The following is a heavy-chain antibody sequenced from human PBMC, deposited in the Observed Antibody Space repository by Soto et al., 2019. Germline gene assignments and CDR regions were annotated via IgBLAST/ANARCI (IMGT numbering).Heavy chain of an antibody. CDR3: ASTSGGATEWFDP. D-gene: IGHD1-26*01. CDR1: GGSFSGYY. Sequence: SETLSLTCAVYGGSFSGYYWSWIRQPPGKGPEWIGEINHSGSTNYNPSLKSRVTISVDTSKNQFSLKLSSVTAADTAVYYCASTSGGATEWFDPWGQGTLVTVSS. CDR2: INHSGST. V-gene: IGHV4-34*01. J-gene: IGHJ5*02.